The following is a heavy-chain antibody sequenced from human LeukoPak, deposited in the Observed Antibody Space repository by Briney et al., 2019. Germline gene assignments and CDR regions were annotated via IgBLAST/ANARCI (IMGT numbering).Heavy chain of an antibody. CDR3: AKGYSSSWYYFDY. D-gene: IGHD6-13*01. CDR1: GFTFSSYA. Sequence: GGSLRLSCAASGFTFSSYAMSWVRQAPGKGLEWVAFIRYDGSNKYYADSVKGRFTISRDNSKNTLYLQMNSLRAEDTAVYYCAKGYSSSWYYFDYWGQGTLVTVSS. J-gene: IGHJ4*02. V-gene: IGHV3-30*02. CDR2: IRYDGSNK.